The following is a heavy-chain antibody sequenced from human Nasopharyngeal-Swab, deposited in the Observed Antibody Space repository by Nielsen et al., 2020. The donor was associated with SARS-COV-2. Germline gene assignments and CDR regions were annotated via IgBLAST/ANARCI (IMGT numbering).Heavy chain of an antibody. CDR3: ARPSFHEGFDY. Sequence: GESLKISCKGSGYSFTSYWIGWVRQMPGKGLEWMGIYPGDSDTRCSPSFQGQVTISADKSISTAYLQWSSLKASDTAMYYCARPSFHEGFDYWGQGTLVTVSS. J-gene: IGHJ4*02. D-gene: IGHD2-21*01. V-gene: IGHV5-51*01. CDR1: GYSFTSYW. CDR2: YPGDSDT.